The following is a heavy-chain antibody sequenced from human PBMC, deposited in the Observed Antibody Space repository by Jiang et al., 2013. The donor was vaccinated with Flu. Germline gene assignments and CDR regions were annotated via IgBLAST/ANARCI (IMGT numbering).Heavy chain of an antibody. CDR1: GGSFSGYY. CDR3: ARNYCSGGSCYVDAFDI. V-gene: IGHV4-34*01. Sequence: KPSETLSLTCAVYGGSFSGYYWSWIRQPPGKGLEWIGEINHSGSTNYNPSLKSRVTISVDTSKNQFSLKLTSVTAADTALYYCARNYCSGGSCYVDAFDIWGRGTMVTVSS. J-gene: IGHJ3*02. D-gene: IGHD2-15*01. CDR2: INHSGST.